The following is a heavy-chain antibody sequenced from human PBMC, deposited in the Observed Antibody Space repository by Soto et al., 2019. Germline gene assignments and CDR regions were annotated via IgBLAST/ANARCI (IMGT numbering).Heavy chain of an antibody. J-gene: IGHJ5*02. D-gene: IGHD3-22*01. CDR1: GGTFSTYA. CDR3: ARVSSGPYFLAWFDP. Sequence: SVKVSCKASGGTFSTYAISWVRQAPGQGLEWMGGIIPIFGSANYAQKFQGRVTITADESTSTAYMELSSLRSEDTAVYYCARVSSGPYFLAWFDPYGRGTLVTVSS. CDR2: IIPIFGSA. V-gene: IGHV1-69*13.